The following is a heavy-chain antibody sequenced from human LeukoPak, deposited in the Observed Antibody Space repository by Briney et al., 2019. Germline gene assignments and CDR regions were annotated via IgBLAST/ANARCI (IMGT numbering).Heavy chain of an antibody. Sequence: PSETLSLTCAVYGGSFSGYYWSWIRQPPGKGLEWIGEINHSGSTNYNPSLKSRVTISVDTSKNQFSLKLSSVTAADTAVYHCARGVRGYSYGIDYWGQGTLVTVSS. J-gene: IGHJ4*02. V-gene: IGHV4-34*01. D-gene: IGHD5-18*01. CDR3: ARGVRGYSYGIDY. CDR2: INHSGST. CDR1: GGSFSGYY.